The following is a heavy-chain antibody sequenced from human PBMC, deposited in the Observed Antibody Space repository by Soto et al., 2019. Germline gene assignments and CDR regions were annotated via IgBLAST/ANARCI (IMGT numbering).Heavy chain of an antibody. CDR2: LAYDGSNK. Sequence: GGSLRLSCAASGFTFSAYAMHWFRQAPGKGLDWVAVLAYDGSNKHYADSVKGRFTISRDNSRNTLYLQMSSLRDEETAVYYCARGASGGVDYWGLGTPVTVSS. D-gene: IGHD3-10*01. CDR1: GFTFSAYA. CDR3: ARGASGGVDY. V-gene: IGHV3-30-3*01. J-gene: IGHJ4*02.